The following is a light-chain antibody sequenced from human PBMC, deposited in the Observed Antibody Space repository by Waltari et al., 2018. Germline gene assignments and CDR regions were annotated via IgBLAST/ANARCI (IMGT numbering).Light chain of an antibody. CDR3: QQYLRTPPT. V-gene: IGKV4-1*01. CDR1: RSIFYSSRYKDY. J-gene: IGKJ1*01. Sequence: DIVMTQSPGSLAVSLGERATINCRSSRSIFYSSRYKDYLAWYQQRPGRPPRLIISWATTRESGVPDRFIGSGSETDFTLTITSLQAEDVAVYYCQQYLRTPPTFGQGTKVEI. CDR2: WAT.